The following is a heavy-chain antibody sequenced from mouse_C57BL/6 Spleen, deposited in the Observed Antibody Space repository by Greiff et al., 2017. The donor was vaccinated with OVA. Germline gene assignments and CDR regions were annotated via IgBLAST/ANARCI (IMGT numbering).Heavy chain of an antibody. J-gene: IGHJ3*01. CDR3: AIYYDYDWFAY. Sequence: QVQLKQSGAELVKPGASVKLSCKASGYTFTSYWMHWVKQRPGQGLEWIGMIHPNSGSTNYNEKFKSKATLTVDKSSSTAYMQLSSLTSEDSAVYYCAIYYDYDWFAYWGQGTLVTVSA. D-gene: IGHD2-4*01. V-gene: IGHV1-64*01. CDR2: IHPNSGST. CDR1: GYTFTSYW.